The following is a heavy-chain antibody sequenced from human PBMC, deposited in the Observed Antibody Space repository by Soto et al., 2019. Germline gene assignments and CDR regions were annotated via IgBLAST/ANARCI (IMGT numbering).Heavy chain of an antibody. CDR1: GGTFSSYA. J-gene: IGHJ1*01. V-gene: IGHV1-69*13. CDR2: IIPIFGTA. CDR3: ARVGLGIAVAGDSAEYFQH. D-gene: IGHD6-19*01. Sequence: ASVKVSCKASGGTFSSYAISWVRQAPGQGLEWMGGIIPIFGTANYAQKFQGRVTITADESTSTAYMELSSLRSEDTAVYYCARVGLGIAVAGDSAEYFQHWGQGTLVTVSS.